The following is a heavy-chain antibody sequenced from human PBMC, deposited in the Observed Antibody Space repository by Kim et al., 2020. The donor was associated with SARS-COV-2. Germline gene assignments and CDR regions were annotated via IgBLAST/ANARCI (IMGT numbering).Heavy chain of an antibody. CDR2: IYYSGST. Sequence: SETLSLTCTVSGGSISSYYWSWIRQPPGKGLEWIGYIYYSGSTNYNPSLKSRVTISVDTSKNQFSLKLSSVTAADTAVYYCARMSSGWFGELLYFFDYWGQGTLVTVSS. D-gene: IGHD3-10*01. CDR1: GGSISSYY. CDR3: ARMSSGWFGELLYFFDY. V-gene: IGHV4-59*13. J-gene: IGHJ4*02.